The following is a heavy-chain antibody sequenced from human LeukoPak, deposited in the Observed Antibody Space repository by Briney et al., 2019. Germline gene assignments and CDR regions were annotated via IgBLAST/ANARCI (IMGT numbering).Heavy chain of an antibody. CDR2: ISASGSTP. V-gene: IGHV3-23*01. Sequence: GGSLRLSCAASGFTFNSFAMSWVRQAPGKGLEWVSGISASGSTPYYTDSVKGRFTISRDNSKNTLYLQMNSLRAEDTAVYYCAKDKLGAAVFWDYWGEGTLVPVSS. D-gene: IGHD1-26*01. CDR3: AKDKLGAAVFWDY. CDR1: GFTFNSFA. J-gene: IGHJ4*02.